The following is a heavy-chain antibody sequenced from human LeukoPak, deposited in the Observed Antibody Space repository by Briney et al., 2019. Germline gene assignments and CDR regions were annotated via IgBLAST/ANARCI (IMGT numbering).Heavy chain of an antibody. CDR1: GITVADTW. CDR2: ISSSSSNK. Sequence: GGSLRLSCAASGITVADTWMHWVRQAPGKGLEWVSSISSSSSNKYYADSVKGRFTISRDNAKNSLYLQMSSLRAEDTAVYYCARKGDGGPLDYWGQGTLVTVSS. D-gene: IGHD3-10*01. J-gene: IGHJ4*02. V-gene: IGHV3-21*01. CDR3: ARKGDGGPLDY.